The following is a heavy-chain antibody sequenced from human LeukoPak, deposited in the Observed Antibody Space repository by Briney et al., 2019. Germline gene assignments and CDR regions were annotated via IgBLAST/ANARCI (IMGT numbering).Heavy chain of an antibody. Sequence: ASVKVSCKASGYTFTGYYMHWVRQAPGQGLEWMGWINPNSGGTNYAQKFQGRVTMTRDTSISTAYMELSRRRSDDTAVYYCARRPYDSSGYYARWGQGTLVTVSS. CDR1: GYTFTGYY. D-gene: IGHD3-22*01. V-gene: IGHV1-2*02. CDR3: ARRPYDSSGYYAR. J-gene: IGHJ4*02. CDR2: INPNSGGT.